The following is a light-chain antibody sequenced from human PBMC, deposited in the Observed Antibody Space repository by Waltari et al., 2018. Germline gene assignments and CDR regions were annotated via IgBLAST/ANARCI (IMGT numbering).Light chain of an antibody. CDR1: STAVGGENY. Sequence: QSALPQPAFVSGSRGQTITISCTGASTAVGGENYVSWYQHPPGRVPKLLIYEVTNRPSDISTRFSGAKSGNTASLVISGVQAEDEADYYCSSYSTSKTPVVFGGGTKLTV. V-gene: IGLV2-14*01. J-gene: IGLJ2*01. CDR3: SSYSTSKTPVV. CDR2: EVT.